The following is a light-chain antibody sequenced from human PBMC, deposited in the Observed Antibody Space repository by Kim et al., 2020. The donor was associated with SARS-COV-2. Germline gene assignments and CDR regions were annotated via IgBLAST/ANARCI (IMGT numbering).Light chain of an antibody. CDR1: NIGSKN. CDR3: QVWDSSTGV. J-gene: IGLJ2*01. V-gene: IGLV3-9*01. CDR2: SDR. Sequence: SYELTQPLSVSVALGQTASITCGGNNIGSKNVHWYQQKPGQAPVLVIYSDRHRPSGIPERFSGSNSRNTATLTISRAQAGDEADYYCQVWDSSTGVFGGGTQLTVL.